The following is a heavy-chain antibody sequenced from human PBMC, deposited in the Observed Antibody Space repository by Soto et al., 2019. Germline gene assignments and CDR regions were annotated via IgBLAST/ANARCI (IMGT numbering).Heavy chain of an antibody. Sequence: EVQLVETGGGFVQPGGSLRLSCAASGFTFSSYALHWVRQAPGHGLEYVVAISSHGGSTYYANSVKGRFTISRDNSKNPLYLQLGSLRAEDMAVYYCARGGARSYYFDYWGHGTLVTVSS. CDR3: ARGGARSYYFDY. D-gene: IGHD3-10*01. CDR2: ISSHGGST. CDR1: GFTFSSYA. J-gene: IGHJ4*01. V-gene: IGHV3-64*01.